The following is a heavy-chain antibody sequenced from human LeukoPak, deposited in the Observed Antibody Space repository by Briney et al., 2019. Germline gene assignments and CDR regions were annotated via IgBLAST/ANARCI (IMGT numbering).Heavy chain of an antibody. D-gene: IGHD6-19*01. J-gene: IGHJ4*02. Sequence: GESLKISCKGSGYSFTSYWIGWVRQMPGKGLEWMGIIYPGDSDTRYGPSFQGQVTISADKSISTAYVQWSSLKASDTAMYYCARRIAVAGTDYFDYWGQGTLVTVSS. CDR2: IYPGDSDT. CDR3: ARRIAVAGTDYFDY. V-gene: IGHV5-51*01. CDR1: GYSFTSYW.